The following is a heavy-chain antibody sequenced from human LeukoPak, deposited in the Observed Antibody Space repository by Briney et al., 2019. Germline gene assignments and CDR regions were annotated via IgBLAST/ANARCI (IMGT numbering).Heavy chain of an antibody. V-gene: IGHV3-33*01. CDR3: ARDAGGSCSSTSCSFDY. D-gene: IGHD2-2*01. CDR1: GFTFSSYG. Sequence: GRSLRLSCAASGFTFSSYGMHWVRQAPGKGLEWVAVIWYDGSNKYYADSVKGRFTISRDNAKNSLYLQMNSLRAEDTAVYYCARDAGGSCSSTSCSFDYWGQGTLVTVSS. CDR2: IWYDGSNK. J-gene: IGHJ4*02.